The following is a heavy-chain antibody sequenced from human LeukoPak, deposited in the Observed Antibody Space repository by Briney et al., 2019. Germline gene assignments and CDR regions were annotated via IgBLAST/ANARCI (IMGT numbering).Heavy chain of an antibody. J-gene: IGHJ6*02. Sequence: GASVKVSCKASGYTFTSYDINWVRQATGQGLEWMGWMNPNSGNTGYAQKFQGRVTTTRNTSISTAYMELSSLRSEDTAVYYCARLVVVAATLNYGMDVWGQGTTVTVSS. CDR1: GYTFTSYD. CDR2: MNPNSGNT. V-gene: IGHV1-8*01. D-gene: IGHD2-15*01. CDR3: ARLVVVAATLNYGMDV.